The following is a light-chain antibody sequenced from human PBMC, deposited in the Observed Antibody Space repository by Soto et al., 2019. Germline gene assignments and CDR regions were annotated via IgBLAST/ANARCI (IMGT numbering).Light chain of an antibody. Sequence: EIVLTQSPGTLSLSPGEGATLSCRASQSVGSSLVWYQQKPGQAPRLLISGASARATGTPDRFSGIGFGTDFTLTISRLQPEDFAVYYCQHHNESPFTFGQGTKLEIK. V-gene: IGKV3-20*01. J-gene: IGKJ2*01. CDR2: GAS. CDR3: QHHNESPFT. CDR1: QSVGSS.